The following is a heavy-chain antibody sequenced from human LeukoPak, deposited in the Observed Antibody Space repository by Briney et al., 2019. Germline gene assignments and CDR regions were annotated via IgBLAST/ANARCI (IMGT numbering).Heavy chain of an antibody. CDR3: VKDWGVLPDYSADGFDI. CDR2: IRHVGSNE. Sequence: GGSLRLSCGASGFAFSTYGMHWVRQAPGKGLEWVAFIRHVGSNEYYADSVRGRFAISRDNSQNTLHLQMNILRVEDTAVYYCVKDWGVLPDYSADGFDIWGPGTVVTASS. CDR1: GFAFSTYG. J-gene: IGHJ3*02. D-gene: IGHD4-11*01. V-gene: IGHV3-30*02.